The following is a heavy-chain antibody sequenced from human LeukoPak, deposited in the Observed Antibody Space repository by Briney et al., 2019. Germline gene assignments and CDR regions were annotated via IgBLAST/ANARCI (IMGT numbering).Heavy chain of an antibody. CDR3: ARMYYDCWSGYYTPKYFDY. Sequence: GGSLRLSCAASGFTVSSNYMSWVRQAPGKGLEWVSVIYSGGSTYYADSVKGRFTISRDNSKNTLYLQMNSLRAEDTAVYYCARMYYDCWSGYYTPKYFDYWGQGTLVTVSS. J-gene: IGHJ4*02. CDR2: IYSGGST. D-gene: IGHD3-3*01. CDR1: GFTVSSNY. V-gene: IGHV3-53*01.